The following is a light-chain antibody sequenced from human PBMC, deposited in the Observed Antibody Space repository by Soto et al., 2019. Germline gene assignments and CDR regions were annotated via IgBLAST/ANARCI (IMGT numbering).Light chain of an antibody. CDR3: AAWDDTLSGVL. CDR2: SDN. Sequence: QSVLTQPPSASGTPGQRITISCSGSSSNIGSNSVFWYHQLPGTAPKLLIYSDNQRPSGVPDRFTGSKSGTSASLAISGLRSEDEADYYCAAWDDTLSGVLFGGGTKLTVL. V-gene: IGLV1-47*01. CDR1: SSNIGSNS. J-gene: IGLJ2*01.